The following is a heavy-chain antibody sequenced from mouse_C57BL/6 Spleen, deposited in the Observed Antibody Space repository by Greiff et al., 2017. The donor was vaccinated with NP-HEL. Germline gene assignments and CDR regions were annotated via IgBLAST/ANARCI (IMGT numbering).Heavy chain of an antibody. Sequence: QVTLKVSGPGILQPSQTLSLTCSFSGFSLSTFGMGVGWIRQPSGKGLEWLAHIWWDDDKYYNPALKSRLTISKDTSKNQVFLKIANVDTADTATYYCARIARIYDGYYAWFAYWGQGTLVTVSA. CDR3: ARIARIYDGYYAWFAY. J-gene: IGHJ3*01. V-gene: IGHV8-8*01. CDR1: GFSLSTFGMG. CDR2: IWWDDDK. D-gene: IGHD2-3*01.